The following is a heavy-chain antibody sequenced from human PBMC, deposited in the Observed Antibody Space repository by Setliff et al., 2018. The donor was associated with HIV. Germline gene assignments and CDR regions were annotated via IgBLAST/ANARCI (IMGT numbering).Heavy chain of an antibody. CDR2: VHQNGNI. V-gene: IGHV4-59*12. CDR3: TRSNTSKSIDF. Sequence: SETLSLTCTVSGGSISTSKRSCIRQPPGKGLEWIGYVHQNGNINYNPSLNSRVAMSLDTSKSQFSLELTAADTAVDYCTRSNTSKSIDFWDQGTPVTVSS. J-gene: IGHJ4*02. CDR1: GGSISTSK.